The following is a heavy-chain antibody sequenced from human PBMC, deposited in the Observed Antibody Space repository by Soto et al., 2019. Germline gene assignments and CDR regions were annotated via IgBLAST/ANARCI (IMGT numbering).Heavy chain of an antibody. D-gene: IGHD2-21*02. CDR3: ARSLLVTAIPDY. J-gene: IGHJ4*02. V-gene: IGHV3-33*01. CDR1: GFTFSSYG. CDR2: IWYDGSNK. Sequence: GGSLRLSCAASGFTFSSYGMHWVRQAPGKGLEWVAVIWYDGSNKYYADSVKGRFTISRDNSKNTLYLQMNSLRAEDTAVYYCARSLLVTAIPDYWGQGTLVTVSS.